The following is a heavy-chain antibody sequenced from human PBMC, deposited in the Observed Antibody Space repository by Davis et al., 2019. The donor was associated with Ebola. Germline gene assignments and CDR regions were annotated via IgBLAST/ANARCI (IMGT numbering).Heavy chain of an antibody. J-gene: IGHJ5*01. CDR2: IYYSGST. V-gene: IGHV4-59*12. D-gene: IGHD1-1*01. CDR3: ARTAKTNIEASGLGFNSFDS. CDR1: GGSISSYY. Sequence: MPSETLSLTCTVSGGSISSYYWSWIRQPPGKGLEWIGYIYYSGSTNYNPSLKSRVTISVDTSKSQFSLKLHSVTAADTAVYYCARTAKTNIEASGLGFNSFDSWGQGALVSVSS.